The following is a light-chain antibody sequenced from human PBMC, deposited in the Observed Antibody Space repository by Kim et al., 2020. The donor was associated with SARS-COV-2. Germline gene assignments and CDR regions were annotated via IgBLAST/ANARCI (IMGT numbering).Light chain of an antibody. V-gene: IGKV1-5*03. CDR1: QSISSW. CDR3: QQYNSYSRT. Sequence: DIQMTQSPSTLSASVGDRVTITCRASQSISSWLAWYQQKPGKAPKLLIYKASSLESGFPSRFSGSGSGTEFTLTISSLQPDDFATYYCQQYNSYSRTFGQGTKLEI. J-gene: IGKJ2*01. CDR2: KAS.